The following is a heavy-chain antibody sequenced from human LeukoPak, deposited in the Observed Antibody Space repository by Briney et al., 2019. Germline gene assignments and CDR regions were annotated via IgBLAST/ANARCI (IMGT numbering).Heavy chain of an antibody. D-gene: IGHD5-18*01. J-gene: IGHJ4*02. Sequence: GASVKVSCKASGYTFTSFDIHWVRQAPGQGLEWMGWMNPNSGNTGYAQKFQGRVTMTRNTSINTAYMDLSSLRSEDTAVYFCARGILRFYGYNYWGQGTLVTVSS. CDR1: GYTFTSFD. CDR3: ARGILRFYGYNY. V-gene: IGHV1-8*01. CDR2: MNPNSGNT.